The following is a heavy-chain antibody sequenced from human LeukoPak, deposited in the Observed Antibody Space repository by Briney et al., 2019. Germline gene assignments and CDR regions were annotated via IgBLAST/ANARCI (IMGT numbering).Heavy chain of an antibody. V-gene: IGHV3-30*18. D-gene: IGHD3-10*01. J-gene: IGHJ3*02. CDR2: ISYDGSNK. CDR3: AKGITMVRRVMGDAFDI. CDR1: GFTFSSYG. Sequence: GGSLRLSCAASGFTFSSYGMHWVRQAPGKGLEWVAVISYDGSNKYYADSVKGRFTISRDNSKNTLYLQMNSLRAEDTAVYYCAKGITMVRRVMGDAFDIWGQGTMVTVSS.